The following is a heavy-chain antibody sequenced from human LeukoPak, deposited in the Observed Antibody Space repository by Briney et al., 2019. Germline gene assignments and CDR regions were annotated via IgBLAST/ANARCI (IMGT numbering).Heavy chain of an antibody. CDR2: INGDGSL. V-gene: IGHV3-74*01. Sequence: GGSLRLSCAASGLTFSTYCMHWVRQAPGKGLVWVSRINGDGSLSYADSVKGRFTISRDNTKNMLYLQMNSLRAEDTAVYYCAGGASSTVRYWGQGTLVTVSS. J-gene: IGHJ4*02. CDR3: AGGASSTVRY. CDR1: GLTFSTYC. D-gene: IGHD6-13*01.